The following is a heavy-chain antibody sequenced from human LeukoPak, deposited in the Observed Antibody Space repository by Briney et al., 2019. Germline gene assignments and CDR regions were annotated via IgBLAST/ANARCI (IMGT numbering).Heavy chain of an antibody. CDR3: ARGHSSSWYLFDH. CDR1: GFTFDDYG. CDR2: INWNGGST. V-gene: IGHV3-20*04. D-gene: IGHD6-13*01. Sequence: GGSLRLSXAASGFTFDDYGMSWVRQAPGKGLEWVSGINWNGGSTCYADSVKGRFTISRDNAKNSLYLQMNSLRAEDTALYYCARGHSSSWYLFDHWGQGTLVTVSS. J-gene: IGHJ4*02.